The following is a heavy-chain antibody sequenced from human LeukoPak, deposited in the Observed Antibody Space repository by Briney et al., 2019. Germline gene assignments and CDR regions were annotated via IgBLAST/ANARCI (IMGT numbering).Heavy chain of an antibody. D-gene: IGHD2-2*01. CDR2: TYYRSKWYN. CDR3: ARDQGVPTPGYYYYYGMDV. Sequence: SQTLSLTCAISGDSVSSNSAAWNWIRQSPSRGLEWLGRTYYRSKWYNDYAVSVKSRMTINPDTSKNQFSLQPNSVTPEDTAVYYCARDQGVPTPGYYYYYGMDVWGQGTTVTVSS. CDR1: GDSVSSNSAA. J-gene: IGHJ6*02. V-gene: IGHV6-1*01.